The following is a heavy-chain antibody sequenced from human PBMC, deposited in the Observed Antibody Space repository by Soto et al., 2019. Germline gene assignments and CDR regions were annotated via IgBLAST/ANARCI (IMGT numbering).Heavy chain of an antibody. V-gene: IGHV3-30*18. CDR3: AKSYNSGWYVHFDF. J-gene: IGHJ4*02. CDR2: ISHDGSNK. Sequence: QVQLVESGGGVVQPGRALRLSCAVSGFTFSSYAMHWVCQAPGKGLEWVALISHDGSNKYYSDSVKGRFTISRDNSKNTVSLQMNSLRAEDTAVYYCAKSYNSGWYVHFDFWGQGTLVTVSS. CDR1: GFTFSSYA. D-gene: IGHD6-19*01.